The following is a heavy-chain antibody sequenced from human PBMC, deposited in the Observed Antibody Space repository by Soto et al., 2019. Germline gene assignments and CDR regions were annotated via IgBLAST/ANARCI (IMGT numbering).Heavy chain of an antibody. Sequence: SETLSLTCAVSSGSISSSNWWSWVRQPPGKGLEWIGEIYHSGSTNYNPSLKSRVTISVDKSKNQFSLKLSSVTAADTAVYYCARDSREYNAYDYNWGQGTLVTVSS. D-gene: IGHD5-12*01. J-gene: IGHJ4*02. V-gene: IGHV4-4*02. CDR3: ARDSREYNAYDYN. CDR2: IYHSGST. CDR1: SGSISSSNW.